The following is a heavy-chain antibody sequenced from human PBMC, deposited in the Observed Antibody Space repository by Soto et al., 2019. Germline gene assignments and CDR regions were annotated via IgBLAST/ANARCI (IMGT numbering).Heavy chain of an antibody. Sequence: LSCPASGFTFSSYWVSWVRQAPGRGLERVANIKQDGSEKDYVDSVKGRCTISRDNAKNSQYLQMNSLRAEDTAVHYRARDSAPRITIFGRFYSGMDVWGQGTQVTVSS. CDR1: GFTFSSYW. CDR2: IKQDGSEK. D-gene: IGHD3-3*01. CDR3: ARDSAPRITIFGRFYSGMDV. V-gene: IGHV3-7*01. J-gene: IGHJ6*02.